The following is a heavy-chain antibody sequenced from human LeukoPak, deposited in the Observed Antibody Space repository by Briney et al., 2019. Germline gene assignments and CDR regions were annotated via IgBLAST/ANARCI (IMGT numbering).Heavy chain of an antibody. CDR3: ARCNYDILTGYYVLLDY. CDR2: IYYTGTK. J-gene: IGHJ4*02. CDR1: GGSISSSSYY. V-gene: IGHV4-39*01. Sequence: SETLSLTCTVSGGSISSSSYYWGWIRQPPGKGLEWIGNIYYTGTKYYSPSLKSRVTISVDTSKNLVSLKLSSVTAADTAVYYCARCNYDILTGYYVLLDYWGQGTLVTVSS. D-gene: IGHD3-9*01.